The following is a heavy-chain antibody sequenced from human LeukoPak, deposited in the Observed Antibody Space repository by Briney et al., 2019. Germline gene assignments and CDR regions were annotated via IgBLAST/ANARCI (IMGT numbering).Heavy chain of an antibody. CDR1: GFTVSSNY. Sequence: GGSLRLFCAASGFTVSSNYMSWVRQAPGKGLEWVSVIYSGGSTYYADSVKGRFTISRDNSKNTLYLQMSSLRAEDTAVYYCAAPGVRYFDSGYMDVWGKGTTVTISS. D-gene: IGHD3-9*01. V-gene: IGHV3-53*01. CDR2: IYSGGST. J-gene: IGHJ6*03. CDR3: AAPGVRYFDSGYMDV.